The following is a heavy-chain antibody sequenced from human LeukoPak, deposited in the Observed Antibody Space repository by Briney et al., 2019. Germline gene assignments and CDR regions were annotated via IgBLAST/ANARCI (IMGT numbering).Heavy chain of an antibody. CDR2: IYPADSDT. J-gene: IGHJ5*02. CDR1: GYSFSAYW. D-gene: IGHD2-21*01. CDR3: ARQECGGDTCFSGNWFDP. Sequence: GESLRISCKGSGYSFSAYWIGWVRQMPGKGLELMGIIYPADSDTRYSPSLQGQVTISADRSINTAYLQWSSLKASDTAIYYCARQECGGDTCFSGNWFDPWGQGTLVTVSS. V-gene: IGHV5-51*01.